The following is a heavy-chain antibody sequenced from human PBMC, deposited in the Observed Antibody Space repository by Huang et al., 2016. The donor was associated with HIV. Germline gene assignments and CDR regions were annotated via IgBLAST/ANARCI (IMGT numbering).Heavy chain of an antibody. CDR3: ARRGVMVRGAHFDY. V-gene: IGHV3-9*01. Sequence: EVQLVESGGGLVQPGRSLRLSCAASGFTFGDYAMHWVRQGPGKGLEWVSGIGWNSGSIGYADSVKGRFTISRDNAKNSLYLQMNRLRAEDTALYYCARRGVMVRGAHFDYWGLGTLVTVSS. CDR2: IGWNSGSI. CDR1: GFTFGDYA. D-gene: IGHD3-10*01. J-gene: IGHJ4*02.